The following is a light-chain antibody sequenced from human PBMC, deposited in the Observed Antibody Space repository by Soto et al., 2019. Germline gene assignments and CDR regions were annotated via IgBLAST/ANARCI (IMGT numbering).Light chain of an antibody. CDR2: AAS. CDR3: QQANSFPRT. J-gene: IGKJ1*01. CDR1: QAISTW. Sequence: DIQMTQSPSSVSASVGDRVTITCRASQAISTWLAWYQQKPGKAPKLLIYAASNLQTGVPSRFSGSGSGTDFTLTISSLQPEDFATYXCQQANSFPRTFGQGTKVEIK. V-gene: IGKV1D-12*01.